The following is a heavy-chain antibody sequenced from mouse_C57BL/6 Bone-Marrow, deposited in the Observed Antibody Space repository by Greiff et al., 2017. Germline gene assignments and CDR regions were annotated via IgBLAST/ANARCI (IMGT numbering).Heavy chain of an antibody. V-gene: IGHV5-12*01. CDR3: ARHGL. Sequence: DVQLVESGGGLVQPGGSLKLSCAASGFTFSDYYMYWVRQTPEKRLEWVAYISNGGGSTYYPDTVKGRFTISRDNAKNTLYLQMSRLKSEDTAMYYCARHGLWGQGTSVTVSS. J-gene: IGHJ4*01. CDR2: ISNGGGST. CDR1: GFTFSDYY.